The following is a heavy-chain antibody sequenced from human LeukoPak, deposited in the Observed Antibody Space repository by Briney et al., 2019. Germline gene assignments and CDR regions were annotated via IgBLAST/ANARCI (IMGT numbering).Heavy chain of an antibody. CDR2: IYYSGST. Sequence: SQTLSLTCTVSGGSISSGDYYWRWLRQPPGTGLEWIGYIYYSGSTYYTPSLKSRVTISVDTSKNQFSMKLSSVTAADTAVYYCARVPAAIYYYYYMDVWGKGTTVTVSS. CDR3: ARVPAAIYYYYYMDV. CDR1: GGSISSGDYY. D-gene: IGHD2-2*01. J-gene: IGHJ6*03. V-gene: IGHV4-30-4*08.